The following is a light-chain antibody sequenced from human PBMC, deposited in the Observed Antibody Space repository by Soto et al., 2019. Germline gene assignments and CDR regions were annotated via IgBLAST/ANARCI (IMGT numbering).Light chain of an antibody. CDR2: TAS. Sequence: DIQMTQSPSSLSASVGDRVTITCRASQSVSNYLNWFQHKPGRAPKLLIHTASTLRSGVPSRFSGSGSGADYTHTISSLQREDFATYYCQQSYTTPFTFGQGTELEIK. J-gene: IGKJ2*01. V-gene: IGKV1-39*01. CDR3: QQSYTTPFT. CDR1: QSVSNY.